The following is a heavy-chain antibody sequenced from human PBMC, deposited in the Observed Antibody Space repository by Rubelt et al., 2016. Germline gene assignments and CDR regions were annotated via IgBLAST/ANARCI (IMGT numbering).Heavy chain of an antibody. CDR2: INTGNGDT. D-gene: IGHD5-12*01. V-gene: IGHV1-3*04. J-gene: IGHJ4*02. CDR3: TRDSSGHTGRRLGDY. CDR1: GYTFTTYA. Sequence: QVQLVQSGAEVKKPGASVKVSCKASGYTFTTYAMHWVRQAPGQSLEWMGWINTGNGDTKHSQKFQGRVTITRDTSANTAYMELSSLRSEDTAVYYCTRDSSGHTGRRLGDYWGQGTLVTVSS.